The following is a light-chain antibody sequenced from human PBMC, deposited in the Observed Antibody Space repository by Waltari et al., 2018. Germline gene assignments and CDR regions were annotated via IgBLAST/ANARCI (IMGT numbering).Light chain of an antibody. J-gene: IGKJ5*01. CDR1: QSLSSSY. V-gene: IGKV3-20*01. CDR2: GAS. Sequence: DIVLTQSPGTLSLSPGERATLSCRASQSLSSSYLAWYKQIPGRAPRRLIYGASARATGIPDRFSGSGSGTDSTLTISRLEPEDFAVYFCQQYGSSPITFGQGTRLEIK. CDR3: QQYGSSPIT.